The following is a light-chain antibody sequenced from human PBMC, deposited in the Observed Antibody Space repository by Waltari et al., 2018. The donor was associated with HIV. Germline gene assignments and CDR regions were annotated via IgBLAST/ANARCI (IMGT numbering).Light chain of an antibody. J-gene: IGLJ3*02. V-gene: IGLV2-14*01. CDR2: EVS. Sequence: HSVLTQPASVSGSPGQSVTISCTGLSSDVGGDNHVSWYQVHPGDPGRDPKLIVYEVSSLPSGVSVRFSGSKSGDTASLTISGLQTDDESDYYCSAYTTSSTWVFGGGTRVTVL. CDR3: SAYTTSSTWV. CDR1: SSDVGGDNH.